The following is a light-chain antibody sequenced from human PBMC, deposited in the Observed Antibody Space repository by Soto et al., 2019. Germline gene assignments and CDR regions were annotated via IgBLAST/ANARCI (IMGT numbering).Light chain of an antibody. Sequence: EIVLTQSPGTVSLSPGESATLSCRASQNVSSTNLAWYQQKPGQAPRLLIYGASTRATGIPARFSGSGSGTEFTLTISSLQSEDFAVYHCQQYGSSPWTFGQGTKVDIK. V-gene: IGKV3-20*01. CDR1: QNVSSTN. CDR3: QQYGSSPWT. J-gene: IGKJ1*01. CDR2: GAS.